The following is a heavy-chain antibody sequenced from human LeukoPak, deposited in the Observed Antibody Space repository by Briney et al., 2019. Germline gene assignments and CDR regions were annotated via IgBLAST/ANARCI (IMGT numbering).Heavy chain of an antibody. CDR2: IYTSGST. D-gene: IGHD3-22*01. Sequence: PSETLSLTCTVSGGSVSSYYWSWIRQPAGKGLEWIGRIYTSGSTNYNPSLKSRVTMSVDTSKNQFSLKLSSVTAADTAVYYCARAGGTSNYYDSSGYYYVWYFDLWGRGTLVTVSS. J-gene: IGHJ2*01. CDR1: GGSVSSYY. V-gene: IGHV4-4*07. CDR3: ARAGGTSNYYDSSGYYYVWYFDL.